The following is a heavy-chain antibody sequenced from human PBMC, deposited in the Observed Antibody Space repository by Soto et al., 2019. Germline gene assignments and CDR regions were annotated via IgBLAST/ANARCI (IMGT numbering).Heavy chain of an antibody. CDR1: GFSLSNAGLG. Sequence: QVTVKESGPVLVKPTEPLTLTSTVSGFSLSNAGLGVSWISQPPGKALEWLAHIFSNDEKSYSTTLRSRLTISKNTAKSQVVLTMTNMDRVNTATYYCASAYTTSWYWFDPWGQGTLVTVSS. CDR2: IFSNDEK. D-gene: IGHD6-13*01. J-gene: IGHJ5*02. CDR3: ASAYTTSWYWFDP. V-gene: IGHV2-26*01.